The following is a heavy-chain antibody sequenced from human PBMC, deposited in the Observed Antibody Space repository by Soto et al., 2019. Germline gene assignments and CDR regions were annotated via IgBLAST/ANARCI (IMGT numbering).Heavy chain of an antibody. D-gene: IGHD2-8*01. V-gene: IGHV4-59*01. CDR2: ISDTEAT. J-gene: IGHJ4*02. CDR3: AREGDCSSGVCYWTYFNY. Sequence: QVQLQESDPGLVKPSETLSLSCAVSGGSMSGYYWMWLRQAPGKGLAWIGSISDTEATNYNPSLKSRVTISVDLSKNQSSLTLNSVTAADSALYYCAREGDCSSGVCYWTYFNYWCQGTLVTVSS. CDR1: GGSMSGYY.